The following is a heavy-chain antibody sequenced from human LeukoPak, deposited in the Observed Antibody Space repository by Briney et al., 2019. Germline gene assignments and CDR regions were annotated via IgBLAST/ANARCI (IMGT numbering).Heavy chain of an antibody. CDR1: GDSISRFY. CDR2: IYYSGSA. CDR3: ARSGYYSPTHFDY. J-gene: IGHJ4*02. Sequence: PSETLSLTCIVSGDSISRFYWSWIRQPPGKGLEWIGYIYYSGSANYNPSLKSRVTISVDTSKNQFSLNLRSVTAADTAVYYCARSGYYSPTHFDYWGQGTLVTVSS. D-gene: IGHD3-22*01. V-gene: IGHV4-59*08.